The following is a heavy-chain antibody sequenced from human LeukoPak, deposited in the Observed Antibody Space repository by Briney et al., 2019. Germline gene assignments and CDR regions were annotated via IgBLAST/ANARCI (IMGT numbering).Heavy chain of an antibody. CDR3: ARATSTDILTGWHFDY. Sequence: GASVKVSCKASGYTFTSYGISWVRQAPGQGLEWMGWISAYNGNTNYAQKLQGRVTMTTDTSTSTAYMERRSLRSDDTAVYYCARATSTDILTGWHFDYWGQGTLVTVSS. J-gene: IGHJ4*02. D-gene: IGHD3-9*01. CDR1: GYTFTSYG. V-gene: IGHV1-18*01. CDR2: ISAYNGNT.